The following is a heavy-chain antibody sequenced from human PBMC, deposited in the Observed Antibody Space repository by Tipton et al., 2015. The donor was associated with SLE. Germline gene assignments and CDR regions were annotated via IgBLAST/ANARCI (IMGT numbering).Heavy chain of an antibody. D-gene: IGHD1-14*01. CDR2: IIPILGIA. V-gene: IGHV1-69*05. CDR1: GGTFSSYA. Sequence: QSGPEVKKPGSSVKVSCKASGGTFSSYAISWVRQAPGQGLEWMGGIIPILGIANYAQKFQGRVTITTDESTSTAYMEPRSLRSEDTAVYYGARQGNRNVDDAFDIWGQGTMVTVSS. CDR3: ARQGNRNVDDAFDI. J-gene: IGHJ3*02.